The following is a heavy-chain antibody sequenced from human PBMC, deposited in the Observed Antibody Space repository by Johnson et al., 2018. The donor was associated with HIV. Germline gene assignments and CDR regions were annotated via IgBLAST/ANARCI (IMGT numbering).Heavy chain of an antibody. D-gene: IGHD6-13*01. V-gene: IGHV3-33*01. CDR2: IWYDGSNK. J-gene: IGHJ3*02. CDR3: ARAPIAAAGTKKDCAFDI. CDR1: GFNFSTYG. Sequence: VQVLESGGGAVQPGRSLRLSCTASGFNFSTYGMHWVRQAPGKGLEWVAVIWYDGSNKYYVDSVKGRFTISRDNSKNTFYLQMNSLRAEDTAVYYCARAPIAAAGTKKDCAFDIWGQGTMVTVAS.